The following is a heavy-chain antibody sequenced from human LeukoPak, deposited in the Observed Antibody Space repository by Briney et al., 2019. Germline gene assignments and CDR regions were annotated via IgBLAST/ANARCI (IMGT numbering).Heavy chain of an antibody. V-gene: IGHV3-30*02. J-gene: IGHJ4*02. CDR3: AKDQGYFTSAGY. D-gene: IGHD3-9*01. CDR2: IQYDGSNK. Sequence: GGSLRLSCAASGFTFSSYGMHWVRQAPGKGLEWVAFIQYDGSNKYYTDSVKGRFTISRDNSKNTLYLQMNSLRAEDTAVYYCAKDQGYFTSAGYWGQGTLVTVSS. CDR1: GFTFSSYG.